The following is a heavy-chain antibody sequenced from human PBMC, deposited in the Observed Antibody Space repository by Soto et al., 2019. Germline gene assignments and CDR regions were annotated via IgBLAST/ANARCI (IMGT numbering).Heavy chain of an antibody. CDR3: ARDISMGMVRGVKRNYYYGMDV. CDR2: INPNSGGT. CDR1: GYTFTGYY. Sequence: ASVKVSCKASGYTFTGYYMHWVRQAPGQGLEWMGWINPNSGGTNYAQKFQGWVTMTRDTSISTAYMELSRLRSDDTAVYYCARDISMGMVRGVKRNYYYGMDVWGQGTTVTVSS. J-gene: IGHJ6*02. V-gene: IGHV1-2*04. D-gene: IGHD3-10*01.